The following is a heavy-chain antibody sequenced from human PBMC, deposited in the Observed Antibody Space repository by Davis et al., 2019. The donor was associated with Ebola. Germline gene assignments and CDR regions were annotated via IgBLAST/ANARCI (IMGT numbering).Heavy chain of an antibody. V-gene: IGHV3-74*01. D-gene: IGHD6-13*01. J-gene: IGHJ4*02. CDR3: TGMAAGTEGG. Sequence: PGGSLRLSCAASGFTFSNYWMHWVRQAPGKGLVWVSGINDDGSSTSYADAVKGRFTISRDNAKNTVYLQMNSLRAEDTAVYYCTGMAAGTEGGWGQGTLVTVSS. CDR2: INDDGSST. CDR1: GFTFSNYW.